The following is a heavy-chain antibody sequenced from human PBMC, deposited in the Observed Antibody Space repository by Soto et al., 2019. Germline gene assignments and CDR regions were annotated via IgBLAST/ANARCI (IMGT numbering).Heavy chain of an antibody. CDR2: ISSSGRYT. J-gene: IGHJ4*02. Sequence: GGSLRLSCAASGFTFSSHTMSWVRQAPRKGLEWVSSISSSGRYTSYADSLKGRMTISRDNARSSLYLQVDSLTVEDTAVYYCARGSQSGSLLYYFDFWGQGTLVTVSS. CDR1: GFTFSSHT. D-gene: IGHD3-10*01. V-gene: IGHV3-21*01. CDR3: ARGSQSGSLLYYFDF.